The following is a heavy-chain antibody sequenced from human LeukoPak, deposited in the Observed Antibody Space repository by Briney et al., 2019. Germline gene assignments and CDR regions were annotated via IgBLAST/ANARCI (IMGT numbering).Heavy chain of an antibody. CDR2: ISGSGGTT. J-gene: IGHJ4*02. V-gene: IGHV3-23*01. CDR1: GFTFSNYA. CDR3: AKVRGTESTATDY. Sequence: PGGSLRLSCAASGFTFSNYAMSWVRQAPGKGLEWVSAISGSGGTTYYADSVEGRFTISRDNSKNTLYLQMNSLRAEDTAIYYCAKVRGTESTATDYWGQGTLVTVSS.